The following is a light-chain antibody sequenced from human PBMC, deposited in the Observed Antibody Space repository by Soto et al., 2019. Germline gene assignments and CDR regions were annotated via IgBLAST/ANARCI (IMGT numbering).Light chain of an antibody. V-gene: IGLV2-14*03. CDR1: SSDVGGYNY. CDR2: DVR. Sequence: QSVLTQPASVSGSPGQSITISCAGTSSDVGGYNYVSWYQQHPGKAPKLMIYDVRNRPSGVSNRFSGSKSVNTASLTISGLHAEDEADYYCSSYTTISTYVFGTGTKVTLL. CDR3: SSYTTISTYV. J-gene: IGLJ1*01.